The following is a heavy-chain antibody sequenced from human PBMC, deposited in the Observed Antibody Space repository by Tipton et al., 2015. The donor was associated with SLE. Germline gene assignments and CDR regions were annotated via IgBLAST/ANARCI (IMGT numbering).Heavy chain of an antibody. CDR3: ARTVFGVVIAIWFDP. Sequence: QSGPEVKKPGASVKVSCKTSGYSFTSHGVSWVRQAPGQGLEWMGWISGNNGNTNYAERFRGRVTMTANTSSDTAYMELRSLRPDDTAIYYCARTVFGVVIAIWFDPWGQGTLVSVSS. V-gene: IGHV1-18*01. D-gene: IGHD3-3*01. CDR1: GYSFTSHG. CDR2: ISGNNGNT. J-gene: IGHJ5*02.